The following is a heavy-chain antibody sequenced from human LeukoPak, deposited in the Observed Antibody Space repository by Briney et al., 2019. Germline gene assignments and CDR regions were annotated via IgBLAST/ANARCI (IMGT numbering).Heavy chain of an antibody. D-gene: IGHD1-26*01. CDR2: IYYSGST. Sequence: PSETLSLTCTVSGGSISSYYWSWIRQPPGKGLEWIGYIYYSGSTNYNPSLKSRVTISVDTSKNQFSLKLSSVTAADTAVYYCARLQAPVGGYYYYYYGMDVWGQGTTVTVSS. CDR1: GGSISSYY. J-gene: IGHJ6*02. V-gene: IGHV4-59*08. CDR3: ARLQAPVGGYYYYYYGMDV.